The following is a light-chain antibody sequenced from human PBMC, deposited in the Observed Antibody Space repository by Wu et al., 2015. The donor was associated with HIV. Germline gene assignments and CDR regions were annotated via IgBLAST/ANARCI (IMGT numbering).Light chain of an antibody. J-gene: IGKJ4*01. Sequence: DIQMTQSPSSLSASVGDRVTITCRASQGISKSLAWYQQKPGKVPKLLLYATSRLESGVPSRFSGSGSVTDYTLTISSLQPEDFVTYYCQQYYSTPLTFGGGTKVEIK. CDR2: ATS. V-gene: IGKV1-NL1*01. CDR3: QQYYSTPLT. CDR1: QGISKS.